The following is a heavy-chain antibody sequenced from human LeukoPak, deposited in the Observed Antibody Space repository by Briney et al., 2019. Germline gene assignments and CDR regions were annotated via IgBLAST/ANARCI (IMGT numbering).Heavy chain of an antibody. D-gene: IGHD5-24*01. CDR1: GGSFSPYY. V-gene: IGHV4-59*12. CDR2: IYYSGST. CDR3: ARSGDGYRS. J-gene: IGHJ4*02. Sequence: SETLSLTCTVSGGSFSPYYWIWIRQPPGKGLEWIGYIYYSGSTNYNPSLKSRVTISVDTSKNQFSLKLSSVTAADTAVYYCARSGDGYRSWGQGTLVTVSS.